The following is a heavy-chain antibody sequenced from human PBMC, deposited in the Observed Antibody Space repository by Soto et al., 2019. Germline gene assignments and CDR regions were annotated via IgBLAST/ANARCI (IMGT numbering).Heavy chain of an antibody. J-gene: IGHJ6*02. CDR3: ARPTVVVPAAITYYYYGMDV. CDR2: IIPIFGTA. D-gene: IGHD2-2*02. V-gene: IGHV1-69*13. CDR1: GGTFSSYA. Sequence: ASVKVSCKASGGTFSSYAISWVRQAPGQGLEWMGGIIPIFGTANYAQKFQGRVTITADESTSTAYMELSSLRSEDTAVYYCARPTVVVPAAITYYYYGMDVWGQGTTVTVSS.